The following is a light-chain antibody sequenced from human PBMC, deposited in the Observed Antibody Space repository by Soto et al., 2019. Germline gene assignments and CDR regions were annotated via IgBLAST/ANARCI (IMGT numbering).Light chain of an antibody. CDR1: SRDVGGYNY. CDR3: SSYAGSNNFV. CDR2: EVS. V-gene: IGLV2-8*01. J-gene: IGLJ1*01. Sequence: QSALTQPPSASGSPGQSVTISCTGTSRDVGGYNYVSWYQQHPGKAPKLMIYEVSKRPSGVPDRFSGSKSGNTASLTVSWLRAEDEADYYCSSYAGSNNFVFGAGTKATVL.